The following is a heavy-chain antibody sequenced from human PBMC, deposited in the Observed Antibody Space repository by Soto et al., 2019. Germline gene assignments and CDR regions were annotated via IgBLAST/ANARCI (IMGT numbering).Heavy chain of an antibody. D-gene: IGHD5-18*01. J-gene: IGHJ5*02. CDR2: IIPILGIA. CDR1: GGTFSSYT. Sequence: ASVKVSCKASGGTFSSYTISWVRQAHGQGLEWMGRIIPILGIANYAQKFQGRVTITADKSTSTAYMELSSLRSEDTAVYYCARDYREYGYSYGYYGCFDPWGQGTLVTVSS. V-gene: IGHV1-69*04. CDR3: ARDYREYGYSYGYYGCFDP.